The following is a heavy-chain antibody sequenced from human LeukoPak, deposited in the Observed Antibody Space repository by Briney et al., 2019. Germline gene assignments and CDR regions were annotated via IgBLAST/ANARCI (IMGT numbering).Heavy chain of an antibody. CDR3: ARSPGIDFWSGYYTVHFDY. CDR1: GGTFSSYA. CDR2: IIPIFGTA. D-gene: IGHD3-3*01. Sequence: GSSVKVSCKASGGTFSSYAISWVRQAPGQGLEWMGGIIPIFGTANYAQKFQGRVTITADESTNTAYMELSSLRSEDTAVYYCARSPGIDFWSGYYTVHFDYWGQGTLVTVSS. V-gene: IGHV1-69*01. J-gene: IGHJ4*02.